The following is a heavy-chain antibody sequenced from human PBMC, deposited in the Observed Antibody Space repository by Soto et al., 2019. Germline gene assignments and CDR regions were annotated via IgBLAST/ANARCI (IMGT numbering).Heavy chain of an antibody. CDR2: IRNNGIST. CDR1: GFTFSSYS. CDR3: VKGGTSVSSAGFDY. J-gene: IGHJ4*02. Sequence: GGSLRLSCSASGFTFSSYSMHWVRRAPGKGLEFVSVIRNNGISTYYADSVKGRFTISRDNSKDTLSLQMRSLRPEDTAVYYCVKGGTSVSSAGFDYWGLGTLVTVSS. V-gene: IGHV3-64D*06. D-gene: IGHD3-22*01.